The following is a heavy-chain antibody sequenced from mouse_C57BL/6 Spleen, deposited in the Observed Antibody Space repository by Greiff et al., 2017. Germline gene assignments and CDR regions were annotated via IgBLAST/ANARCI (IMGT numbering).Heavy chain of an antibody. J-gene: IGHJ4*01. D-gene: IGHD1-1*01. CDR1: GYTFTSYW. V-gene: IGHV1-72*01. CDR3: ARSIYYGSSYGYYAIDY. CDR2: IDPNSGGT. Sequence: QVQLQQPGAELVKPGASVKLSCKASGYTFTSYWMHWVKQRPGRGLEWIGRIDPNSGGTKYNEKFKSKATLTVDKPSSTAYMHLSSLTSEDSAVYYCARSIYYGSSYGYYAIDYWGQGTSVTVSS.